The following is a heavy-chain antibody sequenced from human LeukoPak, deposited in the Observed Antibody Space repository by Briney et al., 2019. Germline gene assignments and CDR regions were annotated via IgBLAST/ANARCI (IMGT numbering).Heavy chain of an antibody. V-gene: IGHV3-20*04. CDR1: GFTFDDYG. J-gene: IGHJ6*03. CDR3: ARELISAPYCSSTSCYEANYYMDV. Sequence: GGSLRLSCAASGFTFDDYGMSWVRQAPGKGLEWVSGINWNGGSTGYADSVKGRFTITRDNAKNSLYLQMNSLRAEDTALYYRARELISAPYCSSTSCYEANYYMDVWGKGTTVTVSS. D-gene: IGHD2-2*01. CDR2: INWNGGST.